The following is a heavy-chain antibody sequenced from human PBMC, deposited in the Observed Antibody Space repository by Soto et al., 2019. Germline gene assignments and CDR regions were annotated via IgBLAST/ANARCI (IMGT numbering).Heavy chain of an antibody. CDR1: GGSISSYY. CDR3: ARSDIVVVPAEAYYYYMDV. V-gene: IGHV4-59*01. CDR2: IYYSGST. J-gene: IGHJ6*03. D-gene: IGHD2-2*01. Sequence: SETLSLTCTVSGGSISSYYWSWIRQPPGKGLEWIGYIYYSGSTNYNPSLKSRVTISVDTSKNQFSLKLSSVTAADTAVYYCARSDIVVVPAEAYYYYMDVWGKGTTVTVSS.